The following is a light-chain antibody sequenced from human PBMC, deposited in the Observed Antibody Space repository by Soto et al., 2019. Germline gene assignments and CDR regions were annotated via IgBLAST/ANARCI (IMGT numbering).Light chain of an antibody. Sequence: QSALTQPPSASGSPGQSVTISCTGTSSDVGAYNYVSGYQQHAGKAPKLVIYEVTKRPSGVPDRFSGSKSANTASLTVSGLQAEDEADYYCSSFASSNTWVFGGGTNSPS. CDR2: EVT. V-gene: IGLV2-8*01. J-gene: IGLJ3*02. CDR3: SSFASSNTWV. CDR1: SSDVGAYNY.